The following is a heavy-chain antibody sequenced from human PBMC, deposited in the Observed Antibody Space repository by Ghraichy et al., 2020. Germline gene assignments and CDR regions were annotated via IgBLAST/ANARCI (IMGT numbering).Heavy chain of an antibody. D-gene: IGHD1-26*01. CDR1: GFTVSSNY. V-gene: IGHV3-53*04. CDR3: ARDRGGSYAGDCYYGMDV. CDR2: IYSGGST. J-gene: IGHJ6*02. Sequence: GGSLRLSCAASGFTVSSNYMSWVRQAPGKGLEWVSVIYSGGSTYYADSVKGRFTISRHNSKNTLFLQMNSLRAEDTAVYYCARDRGGSYAGDCYYGMDVWGQGTTVTVSS.